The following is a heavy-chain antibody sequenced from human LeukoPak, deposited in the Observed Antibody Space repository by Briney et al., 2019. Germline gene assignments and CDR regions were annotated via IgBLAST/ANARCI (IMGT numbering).Heavy chain of an antibody. Sequence: PSETLSLTCTVSGGSVSSYYWSWIRQPPGKGLEWIGYIYYSGSTYYNPSLKSRVTISVDTSKNQFSLKLSSVTAADTAVYYCTRFYDKYGYYYFDYWGQGTLVTVPS. J-gene: IGHJ4*02. V-gene: IGHV4-59*04. CDR3: TRFYDKYGYYYFDY. D-gene: IGHD5-24*01. CDR2: IYYSGST. CDR1: GGSVSSYY.